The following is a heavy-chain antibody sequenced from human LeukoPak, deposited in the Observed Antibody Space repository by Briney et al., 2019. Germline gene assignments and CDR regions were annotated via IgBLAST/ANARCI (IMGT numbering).Heavy chain of an antibody. CDR3: ARGGDYGDLRYFDY. CDR2: IYYRGST. CDR1: GGSINNYY. D-gene: IGHD4-17*01. J-gene: IGHJ4*02. V-gene: IGHV4-59*01. Sequence: SETLSLTCTVSGGSINNYYWSWIRQPPGKGLEWIGYIYYRGSTYYNPSLKSRVTFSVDTSKNQFSLKLNSVTAADTAVYYCARGGDYGDLRYFDYWGQGTLVTVSS.